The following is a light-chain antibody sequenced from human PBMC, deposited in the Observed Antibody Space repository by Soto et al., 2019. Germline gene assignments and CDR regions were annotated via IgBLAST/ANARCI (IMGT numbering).Light chain of an antibody. CDR2: GAS. J-gene: IGKJ3*01. CDR1: QGASANH. V-gene: IGKV3-20*01. Sequence: DIVLTQSPGTLSLSPGERATLSCRASQGASANHLTWYQQKPGQAPRLLMCGASTRATGIPDRFSGGGSGTDFALTITRLEPEDFAVYFCQQYSRSPFTFGPRTKVDI. CDR3: QQYSRSPFT.